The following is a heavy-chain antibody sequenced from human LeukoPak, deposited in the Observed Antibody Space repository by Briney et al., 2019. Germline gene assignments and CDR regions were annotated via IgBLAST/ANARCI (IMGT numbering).Heavy chain of an antibody. Sequence: PSETLSLTCTVSGGSISSYYWSWIRQPAGKGLEWIGRIYTSGSTNYNPSLKSLVTMSVDTSKNQSSLKLSSVNAADTAVYYCARDKVVPAAILGDYYYYGMDVWGQGTTVTVSS. D-gene: IGHD2-2*02. CDR3: ARDKVVPAAILGDYYYYGMDV. CDR1: GGSISSYY. V-gene: IGHV4-4*07. J-gene: IGHJ6*02. CDR2: IYTSGST.